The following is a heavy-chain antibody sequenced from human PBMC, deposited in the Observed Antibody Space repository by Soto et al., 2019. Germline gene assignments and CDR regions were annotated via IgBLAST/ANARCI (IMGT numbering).Heavy chain of an antibody. D-gene: IGHD6-19*01. V-gene: IGHV1-2*02. J-gene: IGHJ4*02. CDR3: ARVGSSGWKHFDY. CDR1: GYTFTGYY. CDR2: INPNSGGT. Sequence: ASVKVSCKASGYTFTGYYMHWVRQAPGQGLEWMGWINPNSGGTNYAQKFQGRVTMTRDTSISTAYMELSRLRSDDTAVYYCARVGSSGWKHFDYWGQGTLVTVS.